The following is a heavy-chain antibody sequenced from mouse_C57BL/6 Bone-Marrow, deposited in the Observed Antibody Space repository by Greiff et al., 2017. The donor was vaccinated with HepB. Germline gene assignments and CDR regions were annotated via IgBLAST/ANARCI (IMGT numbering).Heavy chain of an antibody. Sequence: EVKLVESGGGLVQPGGSLSLSCAASGFTFTDYYMSWVRQPPGKALEWLGFIRNKANGYTTEYSASVKGRFTISRDNSQSILYLQMNDLRAEDSATYYCARSYYYGYFDVWGTVTTVTVSS. D-gene: IGHD1-1*01. V-gene: IGHV7-3*01. CDR1: GFTFTDYY. CDR2: IRNKANGYTT. J-gene: IGHJ1*03. CDR3: ARSYYYGYFDV.